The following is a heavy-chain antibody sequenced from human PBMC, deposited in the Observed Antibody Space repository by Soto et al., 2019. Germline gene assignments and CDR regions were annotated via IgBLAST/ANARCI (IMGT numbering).Heavy chain of an antibody. CDR2: IFHSGST. V-gene: IGHV4-4*02. D-gene: IGHD1-26*01. Sequence: QVQLRESGPGLVKPSGTLSLTCAVSGGSISSTNWWSWVRQSPGKGLEWIGEIFHSGSTNYTPSLKSRIPISVDKSKNHFSLNLSSVTAADTAVYYCAREVGGTGWGHWGQRTLVTVSS. CDR1: GGSISSTNW. J-gene: IGHJ4*02. CDR3: AREVGGTGWGH.